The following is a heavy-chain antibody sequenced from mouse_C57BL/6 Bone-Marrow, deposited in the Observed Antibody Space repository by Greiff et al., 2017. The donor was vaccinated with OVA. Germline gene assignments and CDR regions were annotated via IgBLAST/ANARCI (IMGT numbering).Heavy chain of an antibody. D-gene: IGHD1-1*01. V-gene: IGHV1-15*01. J-gene: IGHJ4*01. CDR2: IDPETGGT. CDR3: TRSSYYYGSTMDD. CDR1: GYTFTDYE. Sequence: QVQLQQSGAELVRPGASVTLSCKASGYTFTDYEMHWVKQTPVHGLEWIGAIDPETGGTAYNQKFKGKAILTADKSSSTAYMELRSLTSEDSAVYYCTRSSYYYGSTMDDWGQGTSVTVSS.